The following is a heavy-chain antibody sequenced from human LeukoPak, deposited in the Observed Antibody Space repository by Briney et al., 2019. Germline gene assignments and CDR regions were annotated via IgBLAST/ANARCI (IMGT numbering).Heavy chain of an antibody. CDR2: ISGSGEST. CDR3: AKGREWELLRFYFDY. J-gene: IGHJ4*02. Sequence: GGSLRLSCAASTFTFSTYAMNWVRQAPGKGLEWVSAISGSGESTYYADSVKGRFTISRDNSKNTLYLQMISLRAEDTAVYYCAKGREWELLRFYFDYWGQGTLVTVSS. V-gene: IGHV3-23*01. CDR1: TFTFSTYA. D-gene: IGHD1-26*01.